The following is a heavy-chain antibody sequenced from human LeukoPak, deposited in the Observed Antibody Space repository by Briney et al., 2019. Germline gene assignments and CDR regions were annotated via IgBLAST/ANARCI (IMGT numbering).Heavy chain of an antibody. CDR3: ARHHDYGDYGCFDY. CDR2: IYPGDSDT. CDR1: GYSFTSYW. V-gene: IGHV5-51*01. Sequence: GESLKISCKGSGYSFTSYWIGWVRQMPGKGLEWMGIIYPGDSDTRYSPSFQGQVTISADKSIRTAYLQWRSLKASDTAIYYCARHHDYGDYGCFDYWGQGTLVTVSS. J-gene: IGHJ4*02. D-gene: IGHD4-17*01.